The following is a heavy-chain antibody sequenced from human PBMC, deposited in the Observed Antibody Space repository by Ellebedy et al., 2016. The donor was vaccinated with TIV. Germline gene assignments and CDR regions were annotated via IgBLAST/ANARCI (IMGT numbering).Heavy chain of an antibody. CDR3: AREDYCSGGSCYNGYFDL. J-gene: IGHJ2*01. D-gene: IGHD2-15*01. CDR1: GGSISSSSYY. V-gene: IGHV4-39*07. Sequence: LETLSLTCTVSGGSISSSSYYWGWIRQPPGKGLEWIGSIYYSGSTYYNPSLKSRVTISVDRSKNQFSLKLSSVTAADTAVYYCAREDYCSGGSCYNGYFDLWGRGTLVTVSS. CDR2: IYYSGST.